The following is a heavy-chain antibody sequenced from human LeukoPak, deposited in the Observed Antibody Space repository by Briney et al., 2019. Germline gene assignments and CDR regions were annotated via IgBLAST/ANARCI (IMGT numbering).Heavy chain of an antibody. CDR1: GFTFISYA. D-gene: IGHD1-26*01. V-gene: IGHV3-23*01. CDR2: ISGSGGST. Sequence: HPGGSLRLSCAASGFTFISYAMSWVRQAPGKGLEWVSAISGSGGSTYYADSVKGRFTISRDNSKNTLYLQMNSLRAEDTAVYYCAKDRVGARGAFDYWGQGTLVTVSS. J-gene: IGHJ4*02. CDR3: AKDRVGARGAFDY.